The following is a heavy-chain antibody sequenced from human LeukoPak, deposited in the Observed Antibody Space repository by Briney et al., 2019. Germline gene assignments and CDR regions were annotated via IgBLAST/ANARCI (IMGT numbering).Heavy chain of an antibody. CDR2: IYHSGST. CDR1: GGSISSSNW. V-gene: IGHV4-4*02. CDR3: ARVATGYTYGFDYFDY. D-gene: IGHD5-18*01. J-gene: IGHJ4*02. Sequence: SETLSLTCAVSGGSISSSNWWSWVRPPPGKGLEWIGEIYHSGSTNYNPSLKSRVTISVDKSKKQFSLNLSSVTAADTGVYYCARVATGYTYGFDYFDYWGQGTLVTVSS.